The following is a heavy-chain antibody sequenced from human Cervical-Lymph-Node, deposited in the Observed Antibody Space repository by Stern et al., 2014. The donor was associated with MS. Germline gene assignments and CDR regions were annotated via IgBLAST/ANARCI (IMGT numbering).Heavy chain of an antibody. V-gene: IGHV3-15*01. CDR3: STDLVGPLHDYYYDMDV. CDR1: GFTFSDTW. CDR2: IKSKIDGGTT. J-gene: IGHJ6*02. Sequence: EVQLVASGGGLVKPGGSLRLSCAASGFTFSDTWMSWVRQPPGKGLEWVGHIKSKIDGGTTDYAAPVKGRIIISRDDSKNTVFLQMNNLKAEDTGVYYCSTDLVGPLHDYYYDMDVWGQGTTVTVSS. D-gene: IGHD1-26*01.